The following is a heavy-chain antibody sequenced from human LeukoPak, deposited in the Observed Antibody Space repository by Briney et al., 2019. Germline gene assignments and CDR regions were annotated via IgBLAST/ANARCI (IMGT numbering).Heavy chain of an antibody. Sequence: ASVKVSCKASGYTFTDYYMHWVRQAPGQGLEWMGWINPNSGGTNYAQKFQGRVTMTRDTSISTAYMELSRLRSDDTAVYYCARITGTTFGFSDHWGQGTLVTVSS. CDR1: GYTFTDYY. D-gene: IGHD3-16*01. CDR2: INPNSGGT. V-gene: IGHV1-2*02. J-gene: IGHJ4*02. CDR3: ARITGTTFGFSDH.